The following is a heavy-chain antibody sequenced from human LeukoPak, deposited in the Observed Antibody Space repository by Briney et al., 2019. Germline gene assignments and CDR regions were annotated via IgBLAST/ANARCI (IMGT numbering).Heavy chain of an antibody. CDR1: GGSFSGYY. CDR2: INHSGST. CDR3: ARWIKWELACDY. D-gene: IGHD1-26*01. V-gene: IGHV4-34*01. Sequence: PSETLSLTCAVYGGSFSGYYWSWIRQPPGKGLEWIGEINHSGSTNYNPSLESRVTISVDTSKNQFSLKLSSVTAADTAVYYCARWIKWELACDYWGQGTLVTVSS. J-gene: IGHJ4*02.